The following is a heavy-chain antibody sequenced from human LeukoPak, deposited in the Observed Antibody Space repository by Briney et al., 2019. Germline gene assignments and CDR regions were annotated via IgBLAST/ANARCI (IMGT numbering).Heavy chain of an antibody. D-gene: IGHD6-19*01. CDR3: ARLVRIAVAGTLYYYYYMDV. Sequence: ASVKVSCKASGGTFSSYAISWVRQAPGQGLEWMGWINPNSGGTNYAQKFQGRVTMTRDTSISTAYMELSRLRSDDTAVYYCARLVRIAVAGTLYYYYYMDVWGKGTTVTVSS. V-gene: IGHV1-2*02. CDR1: GGTFSSYA. J-gene: IGHJ6*03. CDR2: INPNSGGT.